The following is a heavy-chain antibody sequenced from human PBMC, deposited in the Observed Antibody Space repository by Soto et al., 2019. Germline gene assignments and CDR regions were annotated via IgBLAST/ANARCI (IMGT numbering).Heavy chain of an antibody. D-gene: IGHD6-19*01. CDR2: IIPIFGTV. Sequence: QVQLLQSGAEVKKPGSSVRVSCEASGGTFRTYAISWVRQAPGQGLEWLGEIIPIFGTVNYAQKFQGRVTITADETTTTVYMDLRSLRSEATAVYYCAKGAVAGTPTSYNNYGMDVWGQGTTVTVSS. CDR1: GGTFRTYA. J-gene: IGHJ6*02. V-gene: IGHV1-69*12. CDR3: AKGAVAGTPTSYNNYGMDV.